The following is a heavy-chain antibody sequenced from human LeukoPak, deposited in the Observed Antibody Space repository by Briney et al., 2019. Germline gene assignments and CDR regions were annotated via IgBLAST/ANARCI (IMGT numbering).Heavy chain of an antibody. CDR3: AKDLGHCSSTSCYNFDY. Sequence: GSLRLSCAASGFTFSSYAMSWVRQAPGKGLEWVSAISGSGGSTYYADSVKGRFTISRDNSKNTLYLQMNSLRAEDTAVYYCAKDLGHCSSTSCYNFDYWGQGTLVTVSS. CDR2: ISGSGGST. CDR1: GFTFSSYA. D-gene: IGHD2-2*01. J-gene: IGHJ4*02. V-gene: IGHV3-23*01.